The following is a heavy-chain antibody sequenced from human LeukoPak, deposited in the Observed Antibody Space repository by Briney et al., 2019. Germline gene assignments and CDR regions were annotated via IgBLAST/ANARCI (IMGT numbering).Heavy chain of an antibody. J-gene: IGHJ3*02. CDR3: ARGPVYCSGGSCYPDAFDI. Sequence: PSETLSLTCTVSGGSISSSGYYWGWIRQPPGKGLEWIGSIYYSGSTYYNPSLKSRVTISVDTSKNQFSLKLSSVTAADTAVYYCARGPVYCSGGSCYPDAFDIWGQGTMVTVSS. D-gene: IGHD2-15*01. CDR1: GGSISSSGYY. V-gene: IGHV4-39*01. CDR2: IYYSGST.